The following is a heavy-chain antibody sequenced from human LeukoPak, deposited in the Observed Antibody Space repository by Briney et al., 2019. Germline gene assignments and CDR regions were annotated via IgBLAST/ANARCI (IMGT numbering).Heavy chain of an antibody. D-gene: IGHD3-22*01. Sequence: PGGSLRLSCAASGFTFRSYWMDWVRQAPGQGLEWVANIKQDGREMYYVDSVKGRFTISRDNTRNSLFLHMSRLRVEDTAVYFCASSYFDNSLHAYDIWGQGTMVTVSS. CDR2: IKQDGREM. CDR3: ASSYFDNSLHAYDI. V-gene: IGHV3-7*01. CDR1: GFTFRSYW. J-gene: IGHJ3*02.